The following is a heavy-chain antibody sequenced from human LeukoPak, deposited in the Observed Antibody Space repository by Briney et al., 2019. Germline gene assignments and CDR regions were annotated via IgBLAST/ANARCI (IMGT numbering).Heavy chain of an antibody. J-gene: IGHJ3*02. CDR2: IYYSGST. D-gene: IGHD4-11*01. V-gene: IGHV4-39*01. CDR3: ARHGLTTVTTSGAFDI. CDR1: GGSISSSSYY. Sequence: SETLSLTCTVSGGSISSSSYYWGWIRQPPGKGLEWIGSIYYSGSTYYNPSLKSRVTISVDTSKNQFSLKLSSVTAADTAVYYCARHGLTTVTTSGAFDIWGQGTMVTVSS.